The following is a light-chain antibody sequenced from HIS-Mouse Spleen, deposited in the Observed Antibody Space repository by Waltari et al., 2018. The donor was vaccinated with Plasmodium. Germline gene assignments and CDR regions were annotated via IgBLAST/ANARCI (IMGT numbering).Light chain of an antibody. J-gene: IGKJ3*01. Sequence: EILMTRCPATLSVSPRERATLSCRASESVSSNIAWYQHKPGQAPRRLIYGASTRATGIPARFSGSGSVTEFTLTISSLQSEDFAVYYCQQYNNWSFTFGPGTKVDIK. V-gene: IGKV3-15*01. CDR1: ESVSSN. CDR3: QQYNNWSFT. CDR2: GAS.